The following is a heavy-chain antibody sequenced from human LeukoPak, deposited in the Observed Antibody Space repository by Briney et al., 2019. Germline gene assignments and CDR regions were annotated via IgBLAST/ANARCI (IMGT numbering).Heavy chain of an antibody. CDR3: VRAIYIMKYQRKYYFDY. D-gene: IGHD2-2*01. Sequence: PSETLSLTXAVYGGSFSGYYWSWIRQPPGKGLEWMGEINHSGSTNYNPFLKSRVTISVDTSKNQFSLKLSSVTAADTAVYYCVRAIYIMKYQRKYYFDYWGQGTLVTVSS. V-gene: IGHV4-34*01. J-gene: IGHJ4*02. CDR1: GGSFSGYY. CDR2: INHSGST.